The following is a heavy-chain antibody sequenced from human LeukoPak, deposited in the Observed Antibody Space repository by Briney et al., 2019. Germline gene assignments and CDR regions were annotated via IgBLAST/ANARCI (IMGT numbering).Heavy chain of an antibody. D-gene: IGHD2-21*02. CDR2: ISWNSGSI. Sequence: GGSLRLSCAASGFTFDDYAIHWVRQAPGKGLEWVSGISWNSGSIGYADSVKGRFTISRDNAKNSLYLQMNSLRAEDTALYYCAKANCGGDCSPDYWGPGTLVTVSS. V-gene: IGHV3-9*01. CDR1: GFTFDDYA. J-gene: IGHJ4*02. CDR3: AKANCGGDCSPDY.